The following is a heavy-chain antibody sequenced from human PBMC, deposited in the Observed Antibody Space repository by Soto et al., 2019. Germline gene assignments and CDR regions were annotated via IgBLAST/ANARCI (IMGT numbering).Heavy chain of an antibody. V-gene: IGHV2-5*01. CDR3: AHHTITPATNWFDP. CDR2: IYWNDDK. CDR1: GFSLTTSGVG. J-gene: IGHJ5*02. Sequence: QITLKESGPTLVKPTQTLTLTCTFSGFSLTTSGVGVGWIRQPPGKALEWLALIYWNDDKRYSPSLKSRLTITKDTSKNQVVLAMTNMDPVDTATHYCAHHTITPATNWFDPWGLGTLVTVSS. D-gene: IGHD2-2*01.